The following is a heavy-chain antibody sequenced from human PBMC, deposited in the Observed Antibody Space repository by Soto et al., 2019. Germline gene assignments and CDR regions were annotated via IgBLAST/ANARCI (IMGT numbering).Heavy chain of an antibody. V-gene: IGHV3-23*01. J-gene: IGHJ6*02. CDR2: ISGSGGST. Sequence: EVQLLESGGGLVQPGGSLRVSCVASGFTFSSYVMNWVRQAPGKGLYWVSGISGSGGSTYYADSVKGRFTISRDNSKNXLYLQRNSLRVEDTAVYYCAKGPRAPPPHDYGMDVWGQGTTVTVSS. CDR3: AKGPRAPPPHDYGMDV. CDR1: GFTFSSYV.